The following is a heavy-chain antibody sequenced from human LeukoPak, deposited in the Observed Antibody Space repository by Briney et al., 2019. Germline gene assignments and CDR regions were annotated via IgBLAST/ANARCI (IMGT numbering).Heavy chain of an antibody. D-gene: IGHD6-25*01. V-gene: IGHV4-38-2*02. CDR2: IYHSGST. CDR3: AGGEDYFYYYMDV. CDR1: GYSISSGYY. Sequence: SETLSLTCTVSGYSISSGYYWGWIRQPPGKGLEWIGSIYHSGSTYYNPSLKSRVTISVDTSKDQFSLKLSSVTAADTAVYYCAGGEDYFYYYMDVWGKGTTVTISS. J-gene: IGHJ6*03.